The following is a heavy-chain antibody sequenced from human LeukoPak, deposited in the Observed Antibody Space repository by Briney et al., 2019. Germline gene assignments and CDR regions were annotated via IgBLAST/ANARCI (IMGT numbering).Heavy chain of an antibody. CDR2: VNHSGRT. CDR1: SGSFSDYW. V-gene: IGHV4-34*01. J-gene: IGHJ4*02. CDR3: ARAAIVVIPTHYFDY. D-gene: IGHD3-22*01. Sequence: KSSETLSLTCAVYSGSFSDYWWTWIRQSPGKGLEWIGEVNHSGRTNYNPSLKSRVSISVDRSKKQFSLKLTSVTAADTAVYYCARAAIVVIPTHYFDYWGQGTLVTVSS.